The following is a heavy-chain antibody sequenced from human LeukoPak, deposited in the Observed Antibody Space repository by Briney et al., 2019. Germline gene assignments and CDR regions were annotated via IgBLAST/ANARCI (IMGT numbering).Heavy chain of an antibody. CDR2: IIPIFGTA. CDR3: ARPRHRYCSGGFCCSRDGFDI. CDR1: GGTFSSYA. Sequence: SVKVSCKASGGTFSSYAISWVRQPPGQGLEWMGGIIPIFGTANYAQKFQVRVTITADESTSTAYMELSSLRSEDTAIYYCARPRHRYCSGGFCCSRDGFDIWGQGTMVTVSS. J-gene: IGHJ3*02. D-gene: IGHD2-15*01. V-gene: IGHV1-69*01.